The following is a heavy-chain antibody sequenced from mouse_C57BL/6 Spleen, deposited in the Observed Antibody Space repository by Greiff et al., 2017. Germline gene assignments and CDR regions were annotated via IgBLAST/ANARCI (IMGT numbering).Heavy chain of an antibody. Sequence: VQLQQSGAELVKPGASVKLSCKASGYTFTSYWMQWVKQRPGQGLEWIGEIDPSDSYTNYNQKFKGKATLTVDTSSSTAYMQLSSLTSEDSAVYYCARIYYDYDRGSYFDYWGQGTTLTVSS. CDR1: GYTFTSYW. D-gene: IGHD2-4*01. J-gene: IGHJ2*01. V-gene: IGHV1-50*01. CDR3: ARIYYDYDRGSYFDY. CDR2: IDPSDSYT.